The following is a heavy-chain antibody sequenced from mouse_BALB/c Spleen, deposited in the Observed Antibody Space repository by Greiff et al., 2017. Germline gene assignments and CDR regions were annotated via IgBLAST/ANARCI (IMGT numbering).Heavy chain of an antibody. Sequence: VQLQQSGPGLVAPSQSLSITCTVSGFSLTSYGVHWVRQPPGKGLEWLGVIWAGGSTNYNSALMSRLSISKDNSKRQVFLKMNSLQTDDTAMYYCARWGYDRVFAYWGQGTLVTVSA. CDR1: GFSLTSYG. V-gene: IGHV2-9*02. CDR3: ARWGYDRVFAY. D-gene: IGHD2-2*01. J-gene: IGHJ3*01. CDR2: IWAGGST.